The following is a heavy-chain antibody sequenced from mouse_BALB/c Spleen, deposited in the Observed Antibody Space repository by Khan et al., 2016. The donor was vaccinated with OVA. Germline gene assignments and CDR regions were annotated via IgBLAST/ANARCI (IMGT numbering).Heavy chain of an antibody. CDR2: INYSGNT. J-gene: IGHJ3*01. V-gene: IGHV3-2*02. CDR3: TRKDYYDCDPFPY. Sequence: EVKLLESGPGLVKPSQSLSLTCTVTGYSITSEYAWNWIRHFPGNKLEWMGYINYSGNTRYNPSLKSRISITRDTSKNQFFLQFNSVTTEDTATYNCTRKDYYDCDPFPYWGQGTLVTVSA. D-gene: IGHD2-4*01. CDR1: GYSITSEYA.